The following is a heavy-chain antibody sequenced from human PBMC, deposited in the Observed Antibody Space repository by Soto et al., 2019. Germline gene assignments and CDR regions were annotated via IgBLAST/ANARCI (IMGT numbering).Heavy chain of an antibody. CDR1: GGSISSYY. CDR3: ASGYTGIAARPFDY. V-gene: IGHV4-59*08. Sequence: PSETLSLTCTVSGGSISSYYWSWIRQPPGKGLEWIGYIYYSGSTNYNPSLKSRVTISVDTSKNQFSLKLSSVTAADTAVYYCASGYTGIAARPFDYWGQGTLVTVSS. CDR2: IYYSGST. D-gene: IGHD6-6*01. J-gene: IGHJ4*02.